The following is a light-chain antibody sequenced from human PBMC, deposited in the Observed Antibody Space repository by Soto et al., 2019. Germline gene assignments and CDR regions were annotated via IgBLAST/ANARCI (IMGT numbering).Light chain of an antibody. CDR1: ERIYSAY. V-gene: IGKV3-20*01. Sequence: EVVMRQYTATVSVSPGEGDTPSGLASERIYSAYLGWYQQKPGQAPRLLIYGTSSRATGITDRFSGSGSGTDFTLTISRLEPEDFAVYYCQQYGNSPITVGQGTRLEIK. J-gene: IGKJ5*01. CDR2: GTS. CDR3: QQYGNSPIT.